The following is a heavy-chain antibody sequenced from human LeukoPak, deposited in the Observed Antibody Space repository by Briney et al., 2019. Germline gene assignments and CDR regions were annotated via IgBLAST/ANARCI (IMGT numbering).Heavy chain of an antibody. V-gene: IGHV4-39*07. CDR3: ARDPGSSWYGVNWFDP. CDR2: IYYSGST. Sequence: SETLSLTCTVSGGSISSSSYYWGWIRQPPGKGLEWIGSIYYSGSTYYNPSLKSRVTISVDTSKNQFSLKLSSVTAADTAVYYCARDPGSSWYGVNWFDPWGQGTLVTVSS. J-gene: IGHJ5*02. CDR1: GGSISSSSYY. D-gene: IGHD6-13*01.